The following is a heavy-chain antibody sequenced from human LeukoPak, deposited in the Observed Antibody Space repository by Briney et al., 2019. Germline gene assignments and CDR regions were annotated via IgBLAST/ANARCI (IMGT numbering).Heavy chain of an antibody. D-gene: IGHD6-6*01. J-gene: IGHJ4*02. CDR3: ARAQEYSSSSFYFDY. Sequence: ASETLCLTCTVSGGSISSGGYYWSWIRQHPGKGLEWIGYIYYSGSTYYNPSLKSRVTISVDTSKNQFSLKLSSVTAVDTAVYYCARAQEYSSSSFYFDYWGQGTLVTVYS. V-gene: IGHV4-31*03. CDR1: GGSISSGGYY. CDR2: IYYSGST.